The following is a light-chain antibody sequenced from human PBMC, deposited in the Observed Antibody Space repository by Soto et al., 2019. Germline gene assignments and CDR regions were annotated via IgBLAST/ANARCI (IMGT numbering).Light chain of an antibody. CDR3: QQYRSSHT. CDR2: GAS. V-gene: IGKV3-20*01. Sequence: EIVLTQSPGTLSLSPGERATLSCRASQSVSSSYLAWYQQKPGQAPRLLIYGASSRATGIPDRFSGSGSGTDFSLTISRLEPEDFPVYYCQQYRSSHTFGGGTKVEIK. CDR1: QSVSSSY. J-gene: IGKJ4*01.